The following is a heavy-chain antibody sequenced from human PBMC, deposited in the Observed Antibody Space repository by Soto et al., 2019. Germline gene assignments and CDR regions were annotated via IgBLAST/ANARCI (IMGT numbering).Heavy chain of an antibody. V-gene: IGHV3-23*01. CDR3: AKDLIAVAGTPSGAFDI. J-gene: IGHJ3*02. CDR1: GFTFSSYA. CDR2: ISGSGGST. Sequence: EVQLLESGGGLVQPGGSLRLSCAASGFTFSSYAMSWVRQAPGKGLEWVSAISGSGGSTYYADSVKGRFTISRDNPKNTLYLQMNSLRAEDTAVYYCAKDLIAVAGTPSGAFDIWGQGTMVTVSS. D-gene: IGHD6-19*01.